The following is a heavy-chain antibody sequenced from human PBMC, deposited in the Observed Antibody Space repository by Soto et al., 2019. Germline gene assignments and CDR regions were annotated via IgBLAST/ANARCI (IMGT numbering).Heavy chain of an antibody. J-gene: IGHJ6*02. Sequence: GGSLRLSCAASGFTFSSYDMHWVRQATGKGLEWVSAIGTAGDTYYPGSVKGRFTISREDAKNSLYLQMNSLRAGDTAVYYCARAGYSYAGPYYYYGMDVWGQGTTVTVSS. CDR3: ARAGYSYAGPYYYYGMDV. CDR1: GFTFSSYD. D-gene: IGHD5-18*01. V-gene: IGHV3-13*01. CDR2: IGTAGDT.